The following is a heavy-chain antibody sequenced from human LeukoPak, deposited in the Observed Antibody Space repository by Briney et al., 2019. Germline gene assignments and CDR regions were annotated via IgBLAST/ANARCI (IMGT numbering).Heavy chain of an antibody. Sequence: PGGSLRLSCAASGFTFSSYEMNWVRQAPGKGLEWVSYISSSGSTIYYAGSVKGRFTISRDNAKNSLYLQMNSLRAEDTAVYYCAREYSSSWYPYFDYWGQGTLVTVSS. D-gene: IGHD6-13*01. CDR1: GFTFSSYE. CDR2: ISSSGSTI. CDR3: AREYSSSWYPYFDY. V-gene: IGHV3-48*03. J-gene: IGHJ4*02.